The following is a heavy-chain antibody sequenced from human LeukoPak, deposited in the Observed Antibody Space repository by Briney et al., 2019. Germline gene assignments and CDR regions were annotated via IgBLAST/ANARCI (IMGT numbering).Heavy chain of an antibody. V-gene: IGHV3-7*01. CDR1: GFTFSNYW. CDR2: IKQDGREQ. Sequence: GGSLRLSCAASGFTFSNYWMSWVRQAPGKGLEWVANIKQDGREQYYVDSVKGRFTISRDIAENSLYLQMNNLSVEDTALYYCARDYGDYWGQGTLVTVSS. J-gene: IGHJ4*02. D-gene: IGHD4-17*01. CDR3: ARDYGDY.